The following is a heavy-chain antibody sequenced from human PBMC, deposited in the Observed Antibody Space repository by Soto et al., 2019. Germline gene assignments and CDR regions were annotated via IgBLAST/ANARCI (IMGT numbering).Heavy chain of an antibody. D-gene: IGHD6-13*01. CDR1: GFTFSSYS. V-gene: IGHV3-21*01. CDR3: ARDGIAAAGTGNWYFDL. J-gene: IGHJ2*01. CDR2: ISSSSSYI. Sequence: GGSLRLSCAASGFTFSSYSMNWVRQAPGKXLEWVSSISSSSSYIYYADSVKGRFTISRDNAKNSLYLQMNSLRAEDTAVYYCARDGIAAAGTGNWYFDLWGRGTLVTVSS.